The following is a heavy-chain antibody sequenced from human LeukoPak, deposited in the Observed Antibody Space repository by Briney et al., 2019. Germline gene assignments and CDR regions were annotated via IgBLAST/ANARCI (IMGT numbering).Heavy chain of an antibody. CDR1: GGSFSGYY. Sequence: SETLSLTCAVYGGSFSGYYWSWIRQPPGKGLEWIGEINHSGSTNYNPSLKSRVTISVDTSKNQFSLKLSSVTAADTAVYYCARHEEDATIWGYYYYMDVWGKGTTVTVSS. CDR2: INHSGST. CDR3: ARHEEDATIWGYYYYMDV. V-gene: IGHV4-34*01. J-gene: IGHJ6*03. D-gene: IGHD7-27*01.